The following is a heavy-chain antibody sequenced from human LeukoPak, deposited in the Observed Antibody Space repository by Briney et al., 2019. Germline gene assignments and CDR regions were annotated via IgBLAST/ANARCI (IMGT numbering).Heavy chain of an antibody. CDR2: IYYSGST. Sequence: SETLSLTCTVCGGSISSSSYYWGWIRQPPGKGLEWIGSIYYSGSTYYNPSLKSRVTISVDTSKNQFSLKLSSVTAADTAVYYCASQEMATISFDYWGQGTLVTVSS. D-gene: IGHD5-24*01. J-gene: IGHJ4*02. V-gene: IGHV4-39*07. CDR1: GGSISSSSYY. CDR3: ASQEMATISFDY.